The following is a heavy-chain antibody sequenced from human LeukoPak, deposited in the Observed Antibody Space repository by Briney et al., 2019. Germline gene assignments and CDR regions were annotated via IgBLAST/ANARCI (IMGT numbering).Heavy chain of an antibody. CDR2: INSDGSST. V-gene: IGHV3-74*01. CDR1: GFTFSSYW. CDR3: ARGIVITFGGSFDY. Sequence: PGGSLRLSCAASGFTFSSYWMHWVRQAPGKGLVWVSRINSDGSSTSYADSVKGRFTISRDNAKNTLYLQMNSLRAEDTAVYYCARGIVITFGGSFDYWGQGTLVTVSS. D-gene: IGHD3-16*01. J-gene: IGHJ4*02.